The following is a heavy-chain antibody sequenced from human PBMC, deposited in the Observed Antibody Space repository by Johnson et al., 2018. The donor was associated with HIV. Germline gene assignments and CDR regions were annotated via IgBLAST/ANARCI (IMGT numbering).Heavy chain of an antibody. D-gene: IGHD1-26*01. J-gene: IGHJ3*02. V-gene: IGHV3-13*01. CDR2: IGTAGYT. CDR3: AREGAWEVRPGAFDI. CDR1: GFTFSSYD. Sequence: MLLVESGGGLVQPGGSLRLSCAASGFTFSSYDMHWVRQATGKGLEWVSAIGTAGYTYYPGSVKGRFTISRENAKNSLYLQMNSLRAGDTAVYYCAREGAWEVRPGAFDIWGQGTMVTVSS.